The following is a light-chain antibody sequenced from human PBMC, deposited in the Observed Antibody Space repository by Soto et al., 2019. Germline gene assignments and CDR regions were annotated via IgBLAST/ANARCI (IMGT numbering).Light chain of an antibody. CDR3: SSYTSISTYV. V-gene: IGLV2-14*01. Sequence: QSALTQPASVSGSPGQSITISCTGTSSDVGGYNSVSWYQQHPGKAPKLMIYEVSNRPSGVSNRFSGSKSGNTASLTISGLQAEDGADYYCSSYTSISTYVFGTGTKVTVL. CDR2: EVS. J-gene: IGLJ1*01. CDR1: SSDVGGYNS.